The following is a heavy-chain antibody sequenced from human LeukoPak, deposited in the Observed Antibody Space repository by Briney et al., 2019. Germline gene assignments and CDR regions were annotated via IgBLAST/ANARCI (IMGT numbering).Heavy chain of an antibody. CDR1: GFSFSNYA. D-gene: IGHD3-9*01. Sequence: AGSMRLSCAASGFSFSNYAMSCDRQAPRAWRDWVSAITGSGGQTYYTDSVKGRFTISRDNSNNTLYLQMNSLRADDTAVYYCAKWGDYDVLTGYYVSDYWGQGALVTVSS. CDR2: ITGSGGQT. CDR3: AKWGDYDVLTGYYVSDY. V-gene: IGHV3-23*01. J-gene: IGHJ4*02.